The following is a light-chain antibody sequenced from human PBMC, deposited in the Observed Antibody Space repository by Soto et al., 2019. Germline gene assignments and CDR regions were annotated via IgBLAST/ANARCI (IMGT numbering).Light chain of an antibody. CDR2: AAS. Sequence: DIQMTQSPSSLSASVGDRVTITCRASQSISSYLNWYQQKPGKAPKLLIYAASSLQSGVPSRFSGSGSGTXXXXXXXXLQPEDFATYYCQQSYSTPSWTFGPGTKVDIK. V-gene: IGKV1-39*01. J-gene: IGKJ3*01. CDR3: QQSYSTPSWT. CDR1: QSISSY.